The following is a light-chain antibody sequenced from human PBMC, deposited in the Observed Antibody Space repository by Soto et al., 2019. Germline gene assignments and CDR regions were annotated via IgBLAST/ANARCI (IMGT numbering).Light chain of an antibody. CDR1: SSDVGGYNY. J-gene: IGLJ1*01. CDR3: SSYTSSNTLV. CDR2: EVS. V-gene: IGLV2-14*01. Sequence: QSALTQPASVSGSPEQSITISCTGTSSDVGGYNYVSWYQQEPGKAPKLMIYEVSNRPSGVSDRFSGSKSGNTASLTISGLQAEDEADYYCSSYTSSNTLVFGTGTKVTVL.